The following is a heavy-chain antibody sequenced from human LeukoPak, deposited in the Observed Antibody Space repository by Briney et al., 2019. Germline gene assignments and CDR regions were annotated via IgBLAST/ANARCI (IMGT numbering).Heavy chain of an antibody. CDR1: GFTFSNYW. CDR2: IKEDGSDK. J-gene: IGHJ4*02. CDR3: ARDQWRLFDY. D-gene: IGHD2-21*02. V-gene: IGHV3-7*04. Sequence: GESLRLSCAASGFTFSNYWMTWVRQAPGKRLEWVANIKEDGSDKYYVVSVKDRFTISRDNAKNSLYLQMNSLRVEDTAVYFCARDQWRLFDYWGQGTLVAVSS.